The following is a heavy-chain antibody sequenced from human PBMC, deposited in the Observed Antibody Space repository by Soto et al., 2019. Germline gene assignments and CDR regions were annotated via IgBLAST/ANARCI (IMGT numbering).Heavy chain of an antibody. CDR2: IYYSGST. V-gene: IGHV4-31*02. CDR1: GGSISSGGYY. J-gene: IGHJ5*02. D-gene: IGHD2-15*01. CDR3: ARGSLRVAATPYNWFNP. Sequence: PSETLSLTXTVSGGSISSGGYYWSWIRQHPGKGLEWIGYIYYSGSTYYNPSLKSRVTISVDTSKNQFSLKLSSVTAADTAVYYCARGSLRVAATPYNWFNPWGQGTLVTVSS.